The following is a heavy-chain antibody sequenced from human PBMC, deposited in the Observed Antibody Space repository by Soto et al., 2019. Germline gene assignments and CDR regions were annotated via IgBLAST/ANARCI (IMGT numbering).Heavy chain of an antibody. J-gene: IGHJ5*02. Sequence: LRLSCAASGFTFSSYAMSWVRQAPGKGLEWVSAISGSGGSTYYADSVKGRFTISRDNSKNTLYLQMNSLRAEDTAVYYCAKGIAVALYNWFDPWGQGTLVTVSS. D-gene: IGHD6-19*01. CDR3: AKGIAVALYNWFDP. V-gene: IGHV3-23*01. CDR2: ISGSGGST. CDR1: GFTFSSYA.